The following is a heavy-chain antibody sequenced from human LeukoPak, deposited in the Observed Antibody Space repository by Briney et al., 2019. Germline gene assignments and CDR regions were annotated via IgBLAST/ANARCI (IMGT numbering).Heavy chain of an antibody. V-gene: IGHV3-33*01. J-gene: IGHJ3*02. CDR1: GFTFSSYG. CDR2: KWYDGSNK. CDR3: ARDRRADAFDI. Sequence: GGSLRLSCAASGFTFSSYGKHWVSQAPGKGLEWVAVKWYDGSNKYYAESVKGRFTISRDNSKNTLYLQMNSLRAEDTAVYYCARDRRADAFDIWGQGTMVTVSS.